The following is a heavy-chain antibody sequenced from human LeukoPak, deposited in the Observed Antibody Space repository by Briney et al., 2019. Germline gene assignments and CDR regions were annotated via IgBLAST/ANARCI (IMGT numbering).Heavy chain of an antibody. CDR3: ARVNRGYSYDALDY. Sequence: GASVKVSCKASGYTFTSYDINWVRQATGQGLEWMGWMNPNSGNAGYAQKFQGRVTMTRNNSISTAYMELSSLRSGDTAVYYGARVNRGYSYDALDYWGQGTLVTVSS. CDR2: MNPNSGNA. CDR1: GYTFTSYD. J-gene: IGHJ4*02. V-gene: IGHV1-8*01. D-gene: IGHD5-18*01.